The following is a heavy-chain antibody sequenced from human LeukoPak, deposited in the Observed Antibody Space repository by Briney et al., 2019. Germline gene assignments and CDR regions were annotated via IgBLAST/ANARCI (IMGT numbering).Heavy chain of an antibody. CDR1: GYTFTGYY. J-gene: IGHJ3*02. Sequence: ASVKVSCKASGYTFTGYYMHWVRQAPGQGLEWMGWINPNSGGTNYAQKFQGRVTMTRDTSISTAYMELRSLRSDDTAVYYCARDLGRGWYYYGSSGYRHDAFDIWGQGTMVTVSS. CDR2: INPNSGGT. V-gene: IGHV1-2*02. D-gene: IGHD3-22*01. CDR3: ARDLGRGWYYYGSSGYRHDAFDI.